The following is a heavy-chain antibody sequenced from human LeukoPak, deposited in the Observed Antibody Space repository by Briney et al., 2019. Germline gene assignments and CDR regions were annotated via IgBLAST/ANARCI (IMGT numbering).Heavy chain of an antibody. CDR3: ARDGSFWRGYPYYFDY. V-gene: IGHV3-33*01. J-gene: IGHJ4*02. D-gene: IGHD3-3*01. CDR1: GFTFSSYG. CDR2: IWYDGSNK. Sequence: PGGSLRLSCAASGFTFSSYGMHWVRQAPGKGLEWVAIIWYDGSNKYYADSVKGRFTISRDNSKNTLYLQVNSLRAEDTAGYYCARDGSFWRGYPYYFDYWGQGTLVTVSS.